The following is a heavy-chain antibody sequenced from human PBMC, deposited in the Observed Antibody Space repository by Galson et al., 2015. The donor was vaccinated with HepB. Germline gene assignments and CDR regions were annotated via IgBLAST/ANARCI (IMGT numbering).Heavy chain of an antibody. CDR3: ARRNYFTSGSYFSRKRDFHYYYYMDV. CDR1: GYSFTNYW. Sequence: QSGAEVKKPGESLRISCKGSGYSFTNYWIIWVRQMPGKGLEWMGRIDPSDSYTTYSPSFQGHVTISVDKSINTAYLQWSSLKASDTAMYYCARRNYFTSGSYFSRKRDFHYYYYMDVWAKGTTVTVSS. J-gene: IGHJ6*03. D-gene: IGHD3-10*01. V-gene: IGHV5-10-1*01. CDR2: IDPSDSYT.